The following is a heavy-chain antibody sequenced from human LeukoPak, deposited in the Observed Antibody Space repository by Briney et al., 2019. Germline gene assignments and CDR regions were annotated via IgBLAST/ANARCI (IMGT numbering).Heavy chain of an antibody. J-gene: IGHJ2*01. Sequence: ASVKVSCKASGYTFTNYGISWVRQAPGQGLEWMGWISGYNGNTNNAQKVQGRVTMTTDTSTSTAYMEPRSLRSDDTAVYYCAREGSGYTRYFDLWRRGTLVTVSS. V-gene: IGHV1-18*01. CDR1: GYTFTNYG. D-gene: IGHD5-12*01. CDR3: AREGSGYTRYFDL. CDR2: ISGYNGNT.